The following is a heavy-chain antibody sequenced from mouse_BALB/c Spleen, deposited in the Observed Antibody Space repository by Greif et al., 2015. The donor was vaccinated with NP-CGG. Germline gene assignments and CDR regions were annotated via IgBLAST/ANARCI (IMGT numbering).Heavy chain of an antibody. D-gene: IGHD4-1*01. V-gene: IGHV14-3*02. CDR3: ANWDWYFDD. CDR1: GFNIKDTY. J-gene: IGHJ1*01. CDR2: IDPANGNT. Sequence: QLQQSGAELVKPRASVKLSCTASGFNIKDTYMHWVKQRPEQGLEWIGRIDPANGNTKYDPKFQGKATITADTSSNTAYLQLSSLTSEDTAVYYCANWDWYFDDWGAGTTVTVSS.